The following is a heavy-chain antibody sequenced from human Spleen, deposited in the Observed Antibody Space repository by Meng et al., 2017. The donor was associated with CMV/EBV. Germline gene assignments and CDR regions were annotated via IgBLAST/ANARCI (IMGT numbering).Heavy chain of an antibody. D-gene: IGHD1-7*01. V-gene: IGHV3-30*04. Sequence: GESLKISCAASGFTFSTYTMHWVRQAPGKGLEWVAVISYDGSSEYYADSVKGRFTISRDNSKNTLYLQMSSLRAEDTAMYYCARDLDWNYGYFGLDVWGQGTTVTVSS. CDR3: ARDLDWNYGYFGLDV. CDR2: ISYDGSSE. J-gene: IGHJ6*02. CDR1: GFTFSTYT.